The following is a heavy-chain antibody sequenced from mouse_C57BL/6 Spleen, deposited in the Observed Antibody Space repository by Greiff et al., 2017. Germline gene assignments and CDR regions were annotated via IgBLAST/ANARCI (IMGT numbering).Heavy chain of an antibody. J-gene: IGHJ3*01. Sequence: EVKLEESGGGLVQPGGSMKLSCVASGFTFSNYWMNWVRQSPEKGLEWVAQIRLKSDNYATHYAESVKGRFTISSDDSKSSVYLQLNNLRAEDTGIYYCTGGRPGFAYWGQGTLVTVSA. CDR1: GFTFSNYW. CDR2: IRLKSDNYAT. CDR3: TGGRPGFAY. V-gene: IGHV6-3*01.